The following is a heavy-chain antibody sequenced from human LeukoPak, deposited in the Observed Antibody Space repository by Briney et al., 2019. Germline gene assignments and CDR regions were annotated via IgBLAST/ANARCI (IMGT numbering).Heavy chain of an antibody. CDR2: IYPGDSDT. V-gene: IGHV5-51*01. Sequence: GESLKISCKGSGYSFTNYWIGWVRQMPGKGLEWMGIIYPGDSDTRYSPSFQGQVTISADKSISTAYLQWSSLKASDTAMYYCARAVVRYYDFWSGYYPPDYWGQGTLVTVSS. CDR1: GYSFTNYW. J-gene: IGHJ4*02. D-gene: IGHD3-3*01. CDR3: ARAVVRYYDFWSGYYPPDY.